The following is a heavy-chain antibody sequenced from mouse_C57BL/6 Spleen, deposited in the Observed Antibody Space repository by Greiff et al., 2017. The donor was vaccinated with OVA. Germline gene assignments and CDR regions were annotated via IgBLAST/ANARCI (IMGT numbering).Heavy chain of an antibody. D-gene: IGHD2-3*01. CDR2: IYPGDGDT. V-gene: IGHV1-80*01. CDR3: ARDDGYPYYFDS. J-gene: IGHJ2*01. Sequence: QVQLQQSGAELVKPGASVKISCKASGYAFSSYWMNWVKQRPGKGLEWIGQIYPGDGDTNYNGKFKGKATLTADKSSSTSFMQLSCLTSVDSSVYFCARDDGYPYYFDSWGHGTTLPVSS. CDR1: GYAFSSYW.